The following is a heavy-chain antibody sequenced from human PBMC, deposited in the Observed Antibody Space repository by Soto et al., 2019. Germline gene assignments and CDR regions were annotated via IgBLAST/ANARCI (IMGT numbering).Heavy chain of an antibody. CDR3: ARGGELYNY. CDR2: IYYSGST. CDR1: GGSISSYY. J-gene: IGHJ4*02. Sequence: QVQLQESGPGLVKPSETLSLTCTVSGGSISSYYWSWIRQPPGKGLEWIGYIYYSGSTNYNPSLKSRVTISVDTSKNQFSLKLSSVTAAVTAVYYCARGGELYNYWGQGTLVTVSS. V-gene: IGHV4-59*01. D-gene: IGHD3-10*01.